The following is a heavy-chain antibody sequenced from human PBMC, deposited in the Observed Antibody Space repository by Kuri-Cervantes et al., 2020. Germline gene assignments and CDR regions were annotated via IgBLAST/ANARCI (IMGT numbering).Heavy chain of an antibody. CDR2: ISHDGGNE. J-gene: IGHJ2*01. D-gene: IGHD7-27*01. CDR1: GFIFSDYA. CDR3: AKCGLGIGWYFDL. Sequence: GGSLRLSCAVSGFIFSDYAMHWVRQAPGKGPEWVAVISHDGGNEYYTDSVKGRFTISRDNSKNTLYLQMNSLRAEDTAVYYCAKCGLGIGWYFDLWGRGTLVPSPQ. V-gene: IGHV3-30*18.